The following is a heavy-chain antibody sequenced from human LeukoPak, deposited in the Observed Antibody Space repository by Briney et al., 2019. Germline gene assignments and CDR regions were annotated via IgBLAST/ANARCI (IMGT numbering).Heavy chain of an antibody. J-gene: IGHJ4*02. CDR3: ARLPGIAAI. CDR1: GGSTSRYY. Sequence: SETLSLTCSVSGGSTSRYYWSWIRQPPGQRLEWLGYIYYSGSTTYNPSLKSRLTMSLDTSKNQISLRLISLTAADTAVYYCARLPGIAAIWGQGTLVTVSS. D-gene: IGHD6-13*01. CDR2: IYYSGST. V-gene: IGHV4-59*08.